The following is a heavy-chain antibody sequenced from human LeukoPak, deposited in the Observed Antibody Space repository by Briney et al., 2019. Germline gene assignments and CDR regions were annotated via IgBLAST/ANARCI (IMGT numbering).Heavy chain of an antibody. Sequence: GGSLRLSCAASGFTFSSYNMNWVRQAPGKGLEWVAVISYDGSNKYYADSVKGRFTISRDNSKNTLYLQMNSLRAEDTAVYYCARQAKVTTLGYFDYWGQGTLVTVSS. J-gene: IGHJ4*02. V-gene: IGHV3-30*03. D-gene: IGHD4-23*01. CDR2: ISYDGSNK. CDR3: ARQAKVTTLGYFDY. CDR1: GFTFSSYN.